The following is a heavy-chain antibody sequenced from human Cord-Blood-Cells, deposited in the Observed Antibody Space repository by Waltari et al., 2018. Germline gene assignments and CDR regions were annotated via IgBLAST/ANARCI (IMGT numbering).Heavy chain of an antibody. CDR2: MNPNSGNT. D-gene: IGHD6-6*01. J-gene: IGHJ5*02. CDR3: ARSGVIAARRGVPNWFDP. V-gene: IGHV1-8*01. Sequence: QVQLVQSGAEVKKPGASVKVSGKASGYTFTSYDINWVRQANGQRLEWMGWMNPNSGNTGYAQKFQGRVTMTRNTSISTAYMELSSLRSEDTAVYYCARSGVIAARRGVPNWFDPWGQGTLVTVSS. CDR1: GYTFTSYD.